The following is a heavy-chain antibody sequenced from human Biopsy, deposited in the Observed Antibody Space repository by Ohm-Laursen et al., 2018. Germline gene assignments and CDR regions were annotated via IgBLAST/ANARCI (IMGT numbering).Heavy chain of an antibody. CDR1: GFSISSGYY. Sequence: SETLSLTCVVSGFSISSGYYWGWIRQPPGKGLEWIGSVYDSGKSYYNPSLKSRVTISVDVSKNQFSLKLSSVTAADTAMYYCARQEFATSPLDYWGQGSLVTVSS. J-gene: IGHJ4*02. D-gene: IGHD3-10*01. V-gene: IGHV4-38-2*01. CDR3: ARQEFATSPLDY. CDR2: VYDSGKS.